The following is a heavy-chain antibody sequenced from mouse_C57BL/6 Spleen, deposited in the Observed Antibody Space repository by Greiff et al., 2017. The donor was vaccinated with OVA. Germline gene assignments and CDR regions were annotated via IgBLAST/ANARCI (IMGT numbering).Heavy chain of an antibody. V-gene: IGHV5-6*01. CDR2: ISSGGSYT. D-gene: IGHD2-3*01. J-gene: IGHJ3*01. Sequence: DVHLVESGGDLVKPGGSLKLSCAASGFTFSSYGMSWVRQTPDKRLEWVATISSGGSYTYYPDSVKGRFTISRDNAKNTLYLQMSSLKSEDTAMYYCASHDGYFFAYWGQGTLVTVSA. CDR3: ASHDGYFFAY. CDR1: GFTFSSYG.